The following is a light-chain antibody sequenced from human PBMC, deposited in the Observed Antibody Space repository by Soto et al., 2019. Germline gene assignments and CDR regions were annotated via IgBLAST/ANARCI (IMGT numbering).Light chain of an antibody. CDR1: SSDVGSYNY. Sequence: QSVLTQPASVSGSPGQSITISCTGTSSDVGSYNYVSWFQQHPGKVPKLMIYEVSHRPSGVSDRFSGSKSGSTASLTISGLQAEDEADYYCTSFTNSYTWVFGGGTKLTVL. J-gene: IGLJ3*02. CDR3: TSFTNSYTWV. CDR2: EVS. V-gene: IGLV2-14*01.